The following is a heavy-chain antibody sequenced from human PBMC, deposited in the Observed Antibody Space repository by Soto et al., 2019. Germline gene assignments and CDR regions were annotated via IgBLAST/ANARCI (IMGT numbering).Heavy chain of an antibody. CDR3: ARGLESVDP. CDR2: IIPLLNTV. CDR1: GGTFSNDI. V-gene: IGHV1-69*08. Sequence: SVKVSCKTSGGTFSNDIITWVRQAPGQGLEWMGRIIPLLNTVNYAQKFQGRVTITADKSTGTAYMEMNSLTSEDTAVYYCARGLESVDPWGQGTLVTISS. J-gene: IGHJ5*02.